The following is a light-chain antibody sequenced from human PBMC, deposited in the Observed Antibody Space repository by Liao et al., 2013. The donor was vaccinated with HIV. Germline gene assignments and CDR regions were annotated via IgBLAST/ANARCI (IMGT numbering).Light chain of an antibody. J-gene: IGLJ3*02. Sequence: SYELTQPPSVSVSPGQTARITCSGDALPKQYAYWYQLKPGQAPVLVIYKDSERPSGIPERFSGSNSGNTATLTISGTQAMDEADYYCQAWDSNTGVFGGGSKLTVL. V-gene: IGLV3-25*02. CDR2: KDS. CDR1: ALPKQY. CDR3: QAWDSNTGV.